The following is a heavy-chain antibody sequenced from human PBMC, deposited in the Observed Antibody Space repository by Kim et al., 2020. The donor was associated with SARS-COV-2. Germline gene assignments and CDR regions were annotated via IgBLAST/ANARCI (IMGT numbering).Heavy chain of an antibody. CDR1: GYTFTSYG. Sequence: ASVKVSCKASGYTFTSYGISWVRQAPGQGLEWMGWISAYNGNTNYAQKLQGRVTMTTDTSTSTAYMELRSLRSDDTAVYYCARVGGETIFMLGNYYYGMDVWGQGTTVTVSS. CDR2: ISAYNGNT. J-gene: IGHJ6*02. CDR3: ARVGGETIFMLGNYYYGMDV. D-gene: IGHD3-3*01. V-gene: IGHV1-18*01.